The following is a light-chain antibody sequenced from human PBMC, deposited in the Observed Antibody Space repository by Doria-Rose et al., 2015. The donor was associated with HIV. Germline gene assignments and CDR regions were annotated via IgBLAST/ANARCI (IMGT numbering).Light chain of an antibody. V-gene: IGKV4-1*01. J-gene: IGKJ3*01. Sequence: DIRVTQSPESLGTSLGERATLNCKSNQSLLYTSKNYLAWYQQKPGQPPKLLSYWASTRQSGVPARFSGSGSGTDFTPTISSLEAEDVAVYYCQQYYDTPSFGPGTTVDIK. CDR3: QQYYDTPS. CDR1: QSLLYTSKNY. CDR2: WAS.